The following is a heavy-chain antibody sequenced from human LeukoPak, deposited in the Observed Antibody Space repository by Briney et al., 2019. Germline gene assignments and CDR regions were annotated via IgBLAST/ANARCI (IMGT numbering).Heavy chain of an antibody. CDR1: GFTFNTYS. CDR3: ASRFDY. CDR2: TSSSSSTI. V-gene: IGHV3-48*01. Sequence: TGGSLRLSCAASGFTFNTYSMNWVRQAPGKGLERVSYTSSSSSTIYYTDSVKGRFTISRDNAKNSLYLQMNSLRAEDTAVYYCASRFDYWAQGTLVTVSS. J-gene: IGHJ4*02.